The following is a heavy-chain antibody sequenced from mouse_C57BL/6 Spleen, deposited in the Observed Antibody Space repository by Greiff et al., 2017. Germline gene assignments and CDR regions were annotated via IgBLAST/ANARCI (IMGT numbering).Heavy chain of an antibody. V-gene: IGHV5-6*01. CDR2: ISSGGSYT. D-gene: IGHD1-1*01. J-gene: IGHJ2*01. Sequence: EVQGVESGGDLVKPGGSLKLSCAASGFTFSSYGLSWVRQTPDKRLVWVATISSGGSYTYYPDSVKGRFTISRDNAKNTLYLQMSSLKSEDTAMYYCARLITTVVGGYFDYWGQGTTLTVSS. CDR3: ARLITTVVGGYFDY. CDR1: GFTFSSYG.